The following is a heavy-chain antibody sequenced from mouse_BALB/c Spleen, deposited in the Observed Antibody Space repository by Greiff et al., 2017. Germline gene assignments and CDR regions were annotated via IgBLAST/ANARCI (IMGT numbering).Heavy chain of an antibody. CDR3: ARAFYYYGSRKDGYFDV. V-gene: IGHV5-9-4*01. CDR2: ISSGGSYT. CDR1: GFTFSSYA. Sequence: QRVESGGGLVKPGGSLKLSCAASGFTFSSYAMSWVRQSPEKRLEWVAEISSGGSYTYYPDTVTGRFNISRDNAKNTLYLEMSSLRSEDTAMYYCARAFYYYGSRKDGYFDVWGAGTTVTVSS. J-gene: IGHJ1*01. D-gene: IGHD1-1*01.